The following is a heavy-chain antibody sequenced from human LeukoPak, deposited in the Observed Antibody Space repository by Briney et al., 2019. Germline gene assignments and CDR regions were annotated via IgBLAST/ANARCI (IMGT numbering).Heavy chain of an antibody. D-gene: IGHD5-18*01. CDR3: ARGRIQLWLNY. CDR1: GGFFSGYY. Sequence: PSETLSLTCAVYGGFFSGYYWSWIRHPPGKGLEWIGEVNHSGSTNYNPSLKSRVTISVDTSKNQFSLKLSSVTAADTAVYYCARGRIQLWLNYWGQGTLLTVSS. V-gene: IGHV4-34*01. J-gene: IGHJ4*02. CDR2: VNHSGST.